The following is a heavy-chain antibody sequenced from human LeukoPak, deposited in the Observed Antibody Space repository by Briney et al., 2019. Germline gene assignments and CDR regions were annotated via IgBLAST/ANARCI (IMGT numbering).Heavy chain of an antibody. V-gene: IGHV4-59*01. Sequence: SETLSLTCTVSGGSISSYYWSWIRQPPGKGLEWIGYIYYSGSTNYNPSLKSRVTISVDTSKNQFSLKLSSVTAADTAVYYCARGVRFLPFDYWGQGTLVTVFS. D-gene: IGHD3-3*01. CDR1: GGSISSYY. CDR3: ARGVRFLPFDY. J-gene: IGHJ4*02. CDR2: IYYSGST.